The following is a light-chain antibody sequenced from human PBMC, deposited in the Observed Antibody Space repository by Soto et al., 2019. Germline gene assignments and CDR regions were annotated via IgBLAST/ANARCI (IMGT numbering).Light chain of an antibody. Sequence: NFMLTQPHSVSESPGKTVIISCTRSSGNIACNYVQWYQQRPGSAPSTVIYEDNRRPSGVPDRFSGSIDSSSNSASLTISGLKTEDEADYYCQSYENFNVIFGGGTKLTVL. CDR1: SGNIACNY. J-gene: IGLJ2*01. V-gene: IGLV6-57*04. CDR2: EDN. CDR3: QSYENFNVI.